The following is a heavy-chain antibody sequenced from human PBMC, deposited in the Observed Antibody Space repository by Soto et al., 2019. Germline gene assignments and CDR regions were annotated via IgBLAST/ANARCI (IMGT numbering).Heavy chain of an antibody. CDR1: GFTFSSYA. J-gene: IGHJ3*02. Sequence: GGSLRLSCAASGFTFSSYAMSWVRQAPGKGLEWVSGISGGGGGTYYADSVKGRIIISRDNSKNTLYVQMNSLRVEDTAVYYCAKSTGSTGDGFDIWGQGTMVTVSS. CDR2: ISGGGGGT. D-gene: IGHD2-8*02. CDR3: AKSTGSTGDGFDI. V-gene: IGHV3-23*01.